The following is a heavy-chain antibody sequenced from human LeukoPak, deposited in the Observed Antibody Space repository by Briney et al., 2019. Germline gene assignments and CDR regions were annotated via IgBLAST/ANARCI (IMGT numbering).Heavy chain of an antibody. CDR2: INAGNGNT. CDR3: ARGTDYYDASALGY. V-gene: IGHV1-3*03. Sequence: ASVKVSCKASGYTFTSYAMHWVRQAPGQRLEWMGWINAGNGNTKYSQEFQGRVTITRDTSASTAYMELSSLRSEDMAVYYCARGTDYYDASALGYWGQGTLVTVSS. CDR1: GYTFTSYA. J-gene: IGHJ4*02. D-gene: IGHD3-22*01.